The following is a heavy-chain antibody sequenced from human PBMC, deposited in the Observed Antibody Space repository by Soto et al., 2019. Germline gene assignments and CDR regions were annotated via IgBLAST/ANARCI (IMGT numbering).Heavy chain of an antibody. J-gene: IGHJ6*02. CDR1: GYTFTSYD. CDR3: ARGPKKNLLRFLEWAAVGMDV. V-gene: IGHV1-8*01. Sequence: ASVKVSCKASGYTFTSYDINWVRQATGQGLEWMGWMNPNSGNTGYAQKFQGRVTMTRNTSRSTAYMELSSLRSEDTAVYYCARGPKKNLLRFLEWAAVGMDVWGQGTTVTVSS. D-gene: IGHD3-3*01. CDR2: MNPNSGNT.